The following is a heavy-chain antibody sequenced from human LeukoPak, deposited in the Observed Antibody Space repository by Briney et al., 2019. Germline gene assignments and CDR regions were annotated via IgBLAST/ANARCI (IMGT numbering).Heavy chain of an antibody. CDR1: GGSISSGSYY. CDR2: IYTSGST. CDR3: ARAQRDAFDI. Sequence: SETLSLTCTVSGGSISSGSYYWSWIRQPAGKGLEWIGRIYTSGSTNYNPSLKSRVTMSVDTSKNQFSLKLSSVTAADTAVYYCARAQRDAFDIWGQGTMVTVSS. V-gene: IGHV4-61*02. D-gene: IGHD2-2*01. J-gene: IGHJ3*02.